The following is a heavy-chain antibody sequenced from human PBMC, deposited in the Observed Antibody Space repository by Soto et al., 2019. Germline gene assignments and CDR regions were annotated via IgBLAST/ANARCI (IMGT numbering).Heavy chain of an antibody. CDR2: IYSGGST. J-gene: IGHJ5*02. D-gene: IGHD3-3*01. CDR3: ARQFGVDGASWFDP. CDR1: GFTVGRNY. V-gene: IGHV3-66*04. Sequence: EVQLVESGGGLVQPGGSLRLSCAASGFTVGRNYMSWVRQAPGKGLEWVSVIYSGGSTYYADSVKGRFTISRDNSKNTVYLQMNSLRAEDAAVYYCARQFGVDGASWFDPWGQGTLVTVSS.